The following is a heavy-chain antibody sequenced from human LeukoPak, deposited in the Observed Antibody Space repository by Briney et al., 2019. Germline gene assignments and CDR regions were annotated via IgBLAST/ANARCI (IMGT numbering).Heavy chain of an antibody. CDR1: GGSFSDHY. Sequence: SETLSLTCAVYGGSFSDHYWSWIRQPPGKGLEWIGEINHSGGIDYNPSLKSRVTVSVDTSKNQFSLKLSSVTAADTAVYYCAREGNYDFWSGYPFTGFDYWGQGTLVTVSS. CDR3: AREGNYDFWSGYPFTGFDY. D-gene: IGHD3-3*01. J-gene: IGHJ4*02. CDR2: INHSGGI. V-gene: IGHV4-34*01.